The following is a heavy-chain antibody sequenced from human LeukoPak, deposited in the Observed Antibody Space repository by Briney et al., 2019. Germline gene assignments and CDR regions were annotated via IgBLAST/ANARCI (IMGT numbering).Heavy chain of an antibody. CDR1: GFTFSSYS. D-gene: IGHD5-18*01. Sequence: KAGGSLRLSCAASGFTFSSYSMNWVRQAPGKGLEWVSSISSSSSYIYYADSVKGRFTISRDNAKNSLYLQMNSLIVEDTAVYYCARGKIELWSSDAFHIWGQGTLVTVSS. CDR2: ISSSSSYI. V-gene: IGHV3-21*01. J-gene: IGHJ3*02. CDR3: ARGKIELWSSDAFHI.